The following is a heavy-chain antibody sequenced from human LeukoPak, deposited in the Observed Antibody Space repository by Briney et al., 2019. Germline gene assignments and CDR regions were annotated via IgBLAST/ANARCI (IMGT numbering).Heavy chain of an antibody. Sequence: SETLSLTCTVSGDSISTCSYYWGWIRQPPGKGLEWIGSMYYSGSTYYNQSLKSRVTISVDTSKNQFSLKLSSVTAADTAVYYCARHGNDILAPDGFDIWGQGTMVTVSS. CDR2: MYYSGST. D-gene: IGHD3-9*01. J-gene: IGHJ3*02. V-gene: IGHV4-39*01. CDR3: ARHGNDILAPDGFDI. CDR1: GDSISTCSYY.